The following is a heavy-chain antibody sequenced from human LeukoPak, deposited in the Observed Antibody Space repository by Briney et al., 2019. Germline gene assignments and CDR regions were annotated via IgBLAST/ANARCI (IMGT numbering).Heavy chain of an antibody. Sequence: SVKVSCKASGGTFSSYAISWVRQAPGQGLEWMGRIIPIFGIANYAQKFQGRVTITADESTSTAYMELSSLRSEDTAVYYCAREGWGIGYSGYDPPDYWGQETLVTVSS. CDR2: IIPIFGIA. CDR1: GGTFSSYA. D-gene: IGHD5-12*01. CDR3: AREGWGIGYSGYDPPDY. V-gene: IGHV1-69*15. J-gene: IGHJ4*02.